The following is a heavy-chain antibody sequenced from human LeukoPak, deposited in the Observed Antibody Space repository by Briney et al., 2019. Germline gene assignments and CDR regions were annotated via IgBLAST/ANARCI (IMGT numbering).Heavy chain of an antibody. J-gene: IGHJ4*02. CDR1: GYTFTGYY. D-gene: IGHD3-10*01. Sequence: GASVKVSCKASGYTFTGYYMNWVRQAPGQGLEWMGWINPNIGVTNYAQKFQGRVTMTRDTSISTAYMELSRLRSDDTAVYYCARDRIASNYYGSGSYYNAFGYWGQGTLVTVAS. CDR2: INPNIGVT. CDR3: ARDRIASNYYGSGSYYNAFGY. V-gene: IGHV1-2*02.